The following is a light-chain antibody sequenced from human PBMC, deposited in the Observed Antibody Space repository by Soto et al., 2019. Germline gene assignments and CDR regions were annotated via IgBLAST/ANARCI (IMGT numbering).Light chain of an antibody. CDR2: AAS. V-gene: IGKV1D-13*01. CDR3: QQYENLPT. J-gene: IGKJ5*01. Sequence: AILLTQSPSSLSASVGDRVTITCRASQGIDSSFAWYQQKPGKAPKLLIYAASSLQSGVPSRFRGSGSGTDFTFTISRLQPEDIATYYCQQYENLPTLGQGTRLEI. CDR1: QGIDSS.